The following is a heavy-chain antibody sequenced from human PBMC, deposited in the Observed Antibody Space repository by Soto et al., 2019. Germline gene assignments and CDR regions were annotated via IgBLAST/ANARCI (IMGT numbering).Heavy chain of an antibody. D-gene: IGHD2-15*01. CDR1: GFTFSEYG. CDR3: AKEMFPRTVLDSSSPWGDF. J-gene: IGHJ4*02. V-gene: IGHV3-30*18. Sequence: GGSLRLSCTASGFTFSEYGIHWVRQAPGKGLEWVAVISYGGSHKYYAGSVKGRFTISRDDSKNTVYLQMNSLKTDDTAVYYCAKEMFPRTVLDSSSPWGDFWGRGSLVTVS. CDR2: ISYGGSHK.